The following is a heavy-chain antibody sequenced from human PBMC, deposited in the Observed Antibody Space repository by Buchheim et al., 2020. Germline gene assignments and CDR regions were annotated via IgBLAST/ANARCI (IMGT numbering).Heavy chain of an antibody. V-gene: IGHV3-21*01. Sequence: EVQLVESGGGLVKPGGSLRLSCAASGFTFSSYSMNWVRQAPGKGLEWVSSISRSSSYIYYADSVKGRLTISRDTAKNSLYLQMNSLRAEDTAVYYCARDPINSGYVDYWGQGTL. J-gene: IGHJ4*02. CDR1: GFTFSSYS. CDR3: ARDPINSGYVDY. D-gene: IGHD6-19*01. CDR2: ISRSSSYI.